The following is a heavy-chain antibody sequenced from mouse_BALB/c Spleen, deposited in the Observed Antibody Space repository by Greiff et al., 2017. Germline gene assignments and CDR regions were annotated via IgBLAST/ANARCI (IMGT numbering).Heavy chain of an antibody. J-gene: IGHJ2*01. V-gene: IGHV1-54*01. CDR3: ARSGDYDVGFDY. CDR1: GYAFTNYL. CDR2: INPGSGGT. D-gene: IGHD2-4*01. Sequence: QVQLKESGAELVRPGTSVKVSCKASGYAFTNYLIEWVKQRPGQGLEWIGVINPGSGGTNYNEKFKGKATLTADKSSSTAYMQLSSLTSDDSAVYFCARSGDYDVGFDYWGQGTTLTVSS.